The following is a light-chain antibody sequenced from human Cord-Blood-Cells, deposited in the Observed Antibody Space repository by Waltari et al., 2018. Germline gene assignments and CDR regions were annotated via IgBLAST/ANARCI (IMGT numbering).Light chain of an antibody. CDR3: CSYAGSSIEV. Sequence: QSALTQPASVSGSPGQSITIPCTGTSSDVGSYNLVSGYQQHPGKAPKLMIYEGSKRPSGVSNRFSGSKSGNTAALTISGLQAEDEADYYCCSYAGSSIEVFGTGTKVTVL. CDR1: SSDVGSYNL. V-gene: IGLV2-23*01. J-gene: IGLJ1*01. CDR2: EGS.